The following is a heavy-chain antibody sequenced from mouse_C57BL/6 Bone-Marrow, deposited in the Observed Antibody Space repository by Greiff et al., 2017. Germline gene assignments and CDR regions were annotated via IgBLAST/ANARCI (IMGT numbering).Heavy chain of an antibody. J-gene: IGHJ4*01. CDR3: TTRVYDGYYQYAMDY. CDR1: GFNIKDDY. CDR2: MDPENGDT. V-gene: IGHV14-4*01. D-gene: IGHD2-3*01. Sequence: EVQLQESGAELVRPGASVKLSCTASGFNIKDDYMHWVKQRPEQGLEWIGWMDPENGDTEYASKFPGKATITADTSSNTAYLQLSSLTSEDTAVYYCTTRVYDGYYQYAMDYWGQGTSVTVSS.